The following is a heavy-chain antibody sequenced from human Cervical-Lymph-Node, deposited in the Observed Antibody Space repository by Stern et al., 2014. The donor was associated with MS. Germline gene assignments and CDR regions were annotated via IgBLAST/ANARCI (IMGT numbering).Heavy chain of an antibody. CDR3: ARATDL. V-gene: IGHV4-59*01. J-gene: IGHJ5*02. Sequence: QVQLQESGPGLLRPWETLSLPCNVSGASITSYYWSWIRQPPGKGLEWIGYIYYRGNTNYNASLKGRVAISIGTSKTQFSLRLSSVTAADTAVYYCARATDLWGQGTLVTVSS. CDR1: GASITSYY. CDR2: IYYRGNT.